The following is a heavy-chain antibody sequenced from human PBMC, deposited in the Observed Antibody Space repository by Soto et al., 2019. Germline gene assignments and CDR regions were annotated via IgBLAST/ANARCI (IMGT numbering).Heavy chain of an antibody. D-gene: IGHD3-16*01. CDR2: IWYDGSNK. CDR1: GFTFSSYG. CDR3: ARDRNWGRRNWYIHL. V-gene: IGHV3-33*01. Sequence: QVQLVESGGGVVQPGRSLRLSCAASGFTFSSYGIHWVRQAPGKGLEWVAVIWYDGSNKDYADSVKGRFTMSRDNYKNTVYLQMNSLRAEDTAVDYCARDRNWGRRNWYIHLWGRGTLVTVSS. J-gene: IGHJ2*01.